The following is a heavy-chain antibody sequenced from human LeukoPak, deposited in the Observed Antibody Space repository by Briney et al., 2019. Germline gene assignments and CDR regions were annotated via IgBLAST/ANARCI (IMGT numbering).Heavy chain of an antibody. V-gene: IGHV1-69*05. J-gene: IGHJ4*02. D-gene: IGHD6-13*01. Sequence: ASVKVSCKASGGTFSSYAISWVRQAPGQGLEWRGGIIPIFGTANYAQRFQGRVTITTDECTSTAYMELSSLRSEDTGVYYCARGEIPIAAAGITFDYWGQGTLVTVSS. CDR1: GGTFSSYA. CDR2: IIPIFGTA. CDR3: ARGEIPIAAAGITFDY.